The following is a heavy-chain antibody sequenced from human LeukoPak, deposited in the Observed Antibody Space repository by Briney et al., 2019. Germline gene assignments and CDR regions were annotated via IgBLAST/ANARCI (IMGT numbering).Heavy chain of an antibody. CDR2: ISGSGGST. CDR1: GFTFSSYA. D-gene: IGHD2-2*01. V-gene: IGHV3-23*01. Sequence: GGSLRLSCAASGFTFSSYAMSWVRQAPGKGLEWVSAISGSGGSTYYADSVKGRFTISRDNSKNTLYLQMNSLRAEDTAVYYCAESGRRIIVVPAATVDVWGQGTTVTVSS. J-gene: IGHJ6*02. CDR3: AESGRRIIVVPAATVDV.